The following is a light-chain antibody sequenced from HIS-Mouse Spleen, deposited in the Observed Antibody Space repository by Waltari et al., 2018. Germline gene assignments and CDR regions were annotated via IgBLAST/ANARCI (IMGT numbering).Light chain of an antibody. Sequence: PGQSITIPCTGTSSDVGSYNLVSWYPQHPGKAPKHMIYEGSKRPSGVSNRFSGSKSGNTASLTISGLQAEDEADYYCCSYAGSSTWVFGGGTKLTVL. V-gene: IGLV2-23*01. J-gene: IGLJ3*02. CDR1: SSDVGSYNL. CDR2: EGS. CDR3: CSYAGSSTWV.